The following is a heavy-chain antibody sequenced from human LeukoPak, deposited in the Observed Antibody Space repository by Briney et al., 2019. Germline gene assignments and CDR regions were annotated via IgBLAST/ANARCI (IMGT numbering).Heavy chain of an antibody. CDR1: GFTVSSNY. CDR3: ARGLVLTYYYFES. D-gene: IGHD2-8*02. V-gene: IGHV3-66*01. CDR2: ILGGGGT. J-gene: IGHJ4*02. Sequence: PGGSLRLSCAASGFTVSSNYMTWARQAPGKGLEWVSVILGGGGTYYADSVKGRFTISRDNSKNTLYLQMNSLRAEDTAVYYCARGLVLTYYYFESWGQGTLVTVSS.